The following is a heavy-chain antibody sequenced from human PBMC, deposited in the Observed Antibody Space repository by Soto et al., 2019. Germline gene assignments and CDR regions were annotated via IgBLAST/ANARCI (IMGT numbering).Heavy chain of an antibody. CDR1: GFTFRSFT. J-gene: IGHJ4*02. CDR3: ARDGWNDAGGYFDY. CDR2: ISSSGSTI. Sequence: PGGSLRLSCAASGFTFRSFTMNWVRQAPGKGLEWVSYISSSGSTIYYADSVKGRFTISRDNAKNSLYLQMNSLRAEDTAVYYCARDGWNDAGGYFDYWGQGTLVTVSS. V-gene: IGHV3-48*03. D-gene: IGHD1-1*01.